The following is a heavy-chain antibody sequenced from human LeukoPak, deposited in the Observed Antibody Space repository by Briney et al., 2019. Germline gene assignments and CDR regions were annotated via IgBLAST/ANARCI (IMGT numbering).Heavy chain of an antibody. J-gene: IGHJ4*02. CDR2: ISSNGGST. D-gene: IGHD2-15*01. V-gene: IGHV3-64*01. CDR3: ARDNGCSGGSCYATNFDY. Sequence: GGSLRLSCAASGFTFSSCAMHWVRQAPGKGLEYVSAISSNGGSTYYANSVKDRFTISRDNSKNTLYLQMGSLRAEDMAVYYCARDNGCSGGSCYATNFDYWGQGTLVTVSS. CDR1: GFTFSSCA.